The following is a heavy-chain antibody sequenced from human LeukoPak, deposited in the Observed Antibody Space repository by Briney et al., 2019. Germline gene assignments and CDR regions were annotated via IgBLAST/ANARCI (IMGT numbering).Heavy chain of an antibody. CDR3: ARVSRGYSYGAIDY. V-gene: IGHV4-59*08. CDR2: IYYSGST. D-gene: IGHD5-18*01. J-gene: IGHJ4*02. CDR1: GGSISSYY. Sequence: SETLSLTCTVSGGSISSYYWSWIRQPPGKGLEWFGYIYYSGSTNYNPSLKSRVTISVDTSKNQFSLKLSSVTAADTAVYYCARVSRGYSYGAIDYWGQGTLVTVSS.